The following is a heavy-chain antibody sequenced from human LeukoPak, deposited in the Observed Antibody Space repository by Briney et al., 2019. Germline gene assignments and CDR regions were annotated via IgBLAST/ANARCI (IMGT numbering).Heavy chain of an antibody. Sequence: GGSLRLACSASGFTFSSYAMHWVRQAPGKGLEWVANIKQDGSEKYYVDSVKGRFTISRDNSKNTLYLQMNSLRAEDTAVYYCAKLPLNPRVNNDYWGQGTLVTVFS. CDR2: IKQDGSEK. CDR3: AKLPLNPRVNNDY. V-gene: IGHV3-7*03. J-gene: IGHJ4*02. D-gene: IGHD1/OR15-1a*01. CDR1: GFTFSSYA.